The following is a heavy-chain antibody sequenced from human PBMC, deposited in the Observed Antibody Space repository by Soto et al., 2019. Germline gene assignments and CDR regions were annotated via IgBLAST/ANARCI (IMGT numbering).Heavy chain of an antibody. CDR3: AKGIVGATTPYYGMDV. CDR2: ISYDGSNK. V-gene: IGHV3-30*18. CDR1: GFTFSSYG. D-gene: IGHD1-26*01. J-gene: IGHJ6*02. Sequence: GGSLRLSCAASGFTFSSYGMHWVRQAPGKGLEWVAVISYDGSNKYYADSVKGRFTISRDNSKNTLYLHMNSLRAEDTAVYYCAKGIVGATTPYYGMDVWGQGTTVTVSS.